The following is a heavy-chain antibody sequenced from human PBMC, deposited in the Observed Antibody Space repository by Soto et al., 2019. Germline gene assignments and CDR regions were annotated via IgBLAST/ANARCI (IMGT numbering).Heavy chain of an antibody. V-gene: IGHV3-30-3*01. CDR1: GFTFSSYA. CDR2: ISYDGSNK. J-gene: IGHJ4*02. D-gene: IGHD2-2*01. CDR3: ARAGSVTALDY. Sequence: QVQLVESGGGVVQPGRSLRLSSAASGFTFSSYAMHWVRQAPGKGLEWVAVISYDGSNKYYADSVKGRFTISRDNSKNTLYLQMNSLRAEDTAVYYCARAGSVTALDYWGQGTLVTVSS.